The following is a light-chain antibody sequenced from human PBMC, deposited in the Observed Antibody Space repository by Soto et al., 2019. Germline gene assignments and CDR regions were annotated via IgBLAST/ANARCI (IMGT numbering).Light chain of an antibody. CDR1: KSVGTY. CDR2: DAI. Sequence: EILLTPSLATLSFSPSQRANLSFRASKSVGTYLAWYQQKPGQAPRLVIYDAISRAPGIPARFSGGGSGTDFTLTISSLEPEDFAVYYCQKRNNWPRKFGQGTKV. CDR3: QKRNNWPRK. J-gene: IGKJ1*01. V-gene: IGKV3-11*01.